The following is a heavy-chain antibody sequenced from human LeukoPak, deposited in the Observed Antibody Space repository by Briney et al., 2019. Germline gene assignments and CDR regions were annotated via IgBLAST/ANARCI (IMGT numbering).Heavy chain of an antibody. CDR1: GDSVSSNSAA. V-gene: IGHV6-1*01. D-gene: IGHD6-13*01. CDR2: TYYRSKWYN. Sequence: SQTLSLACAISGDSVSSNSAAWNWIRQSPSRGLEWLGRTYYRSKWYNDYAVSVKSRVTINPDTSKNQFSLQLNSVTPEDTAVYYCAREPHSSSPGPYDAFDIWGQGTMVTVSS. J-gene: IGHJ3*02. CDR3: AREPHSSSPGPYDAFDI.